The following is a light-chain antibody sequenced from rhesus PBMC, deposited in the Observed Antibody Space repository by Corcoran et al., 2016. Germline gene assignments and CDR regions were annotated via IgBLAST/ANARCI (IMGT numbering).Light chain of an antibody. CDR3: QQYKSLLS. V-gene: IGKV1-32*05. CDR1: QDINTY. Sequence: DIQMTQSPFSLSASVGDRVTITCRASQDINTYLNWYQQKPGKAPKLLIYYTDSLESGVPSRVSGSGSGTEFTLTINSLQPEDFETSYLQQYKSLLSFGEGTRVEIK. J-gene: IGKJ4*01. CDR2: YTD.